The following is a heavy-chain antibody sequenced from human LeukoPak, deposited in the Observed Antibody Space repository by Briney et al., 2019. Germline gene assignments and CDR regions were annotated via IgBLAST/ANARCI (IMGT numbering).Heavy chain of an antibody. D-gene: IGHD3-22*01. Sequence: PSETLSLTRAVYRGSFSGYYWSWIRQPPGKGLEWIGEIHHSGSTNYNPSLKSRVTISVDTSKNQFSLKLSSVTAADTAVYYCAREGDSSVYYDYWGQGTLVTVSS. CDR1: RGSFSGYY. CDR3: AREGDSSVYYDY. J-gene: IGHJ4*02. CDR2: IHHSGST. V-gene: IGHV4-34*01.